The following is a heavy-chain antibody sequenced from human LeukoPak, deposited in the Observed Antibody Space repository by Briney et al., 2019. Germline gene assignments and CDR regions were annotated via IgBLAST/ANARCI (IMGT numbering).Heavy chain of an antibody. Sequence: SETLSLTCAVSGGSISSSNWWSWVRQPPGKGLEWIGEINHSGSTNYNPSLKSRVTISVDTSKNQFSLKLSSVTAADTAVYYCARESSGYDYWGQGTLVTVSS. J-gene: IGHJ4*02. V-gene: IGHV4-4*02. CDR3: ARESSGYDY. CDR2: INHSGST. D-gene: IGHD3-22*01. CDR1: GGSISSSNW.